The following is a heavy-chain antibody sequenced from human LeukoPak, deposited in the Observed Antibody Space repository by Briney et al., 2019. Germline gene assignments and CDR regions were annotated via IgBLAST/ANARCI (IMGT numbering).Heavy chain of an antibody. J-gene: IGHJ4*02. CDR2: MNPNSSNT. Sequence: GASVKVSCKASGYTFTSYDINWVRQATGQGLEWMGWMNPNSSNTGYAQKFQGRVTMTRNTSISTAYMELSSLRSEDTAVYYCARKYYYDSSGYYYGDWGQGTLVTVSS. V-gene: IGHV1-8*01. CDR1: GYTFTSYD. CDR3: ARKYYYDSSGYYYGD. D-gene: IGHD3-22*01.